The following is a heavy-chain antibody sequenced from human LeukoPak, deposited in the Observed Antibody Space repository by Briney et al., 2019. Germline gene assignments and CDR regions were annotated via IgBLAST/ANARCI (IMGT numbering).Heavy chain of an antibody. CDR1: GGSISGSSYY. Sequence: SETLSLTCTVSGGSISGSSYYWGWIRQPPGKGLEWIGSIYYSGSTYYNPSLKSRVTISVDTSKNQFSLKLSSVTAADTAVYYCARGAESTYYYGSGSYLFDYWGQGTLVTVSS. D-gene: IGHD3-10*01. J-gene: IGHJ4*02. CDR2: IYYSGST. CDR3: ARGAESTYYYGSGSYLFDY. V-gene: IGHV4-39*07.